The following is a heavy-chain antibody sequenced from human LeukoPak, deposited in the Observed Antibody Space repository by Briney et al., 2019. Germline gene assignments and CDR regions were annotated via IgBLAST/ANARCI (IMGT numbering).Heavy chain of an antibody. CDR1: GFTFSNYG. CDR2: IRYDGSDK. Sequence: GGSLRLSCAASGFTFSNYGMYWVRQAPGKGLEWVAFIRYDGSDKFYADSVKGRFTMSRDNSKNTLYLQMDSLRPEDTAVYYCAKGQLGIQSSKWFDPWGQGTLVTVSS. D-gene: IGHD7-27*01. J-gene: IGHJ5*02. CDR3: AKGQLGIQSSKWFDP. V-gene: IGHV3-30*02.